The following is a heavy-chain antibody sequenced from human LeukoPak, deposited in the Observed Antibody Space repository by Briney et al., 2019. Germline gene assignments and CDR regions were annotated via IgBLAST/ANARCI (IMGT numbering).Heavy chain of an antibody. D-gene: IGHD6-19*01. Sequence: GGSLRLSRTASGFTFSSYEMNWVRQAPGKGLEWVSYISSSGNPIYYSDSVKGLFTISTDNAKNSLFLQMNSLRAEDTAVYYCAKRGSSGWYVPAGIDYWGQGTLVTVSS. V-gene: IGHV3-48*03. CDR2: ISSSGNPI. CDR1: GFTFSSYE. CDR3: AKRGSSGWYVPAGIDY. J-gene: IGHJ4*02.